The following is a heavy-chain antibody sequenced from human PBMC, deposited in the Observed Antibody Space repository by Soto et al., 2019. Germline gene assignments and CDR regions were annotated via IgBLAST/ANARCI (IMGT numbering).Heavy chain of an antibody. Sequence: SETLSLTCAVYGGSFSGYYWSWIRQPPGKGLEWIGEINHSGSTNYNPSLKSRVTISVDTSKNQFSLKLSSVTAADTAVYYCARDSPYCSSTSCYENYYYYYYYMDVSGKGTTVTGSS. D-gene: IGHD2-2*01. CDR3: ARDSPYCSSTSCYENYYYYYYYMDV. CDR2: INHSGST. J-gene: IGHJ6*03. CDR1: GGSFSGYY. V-gene: IGHV4-34*01.